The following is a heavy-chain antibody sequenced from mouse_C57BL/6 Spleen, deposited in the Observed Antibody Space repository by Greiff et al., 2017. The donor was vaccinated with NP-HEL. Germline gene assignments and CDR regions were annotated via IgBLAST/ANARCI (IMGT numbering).Heavy chain of an antibody. J-gene: IGHJ2*01. CDR1: GYTFTSYW. Sequence: VQLQQPGAELVKPGASVKLSCKASGYTFTSYWMQWVKQRPGQGLEWIGEIDPSDSYTNYNQKFKGKATLTVDTSSSTAYMQLSILTSEDSAFYYCARSFYYYGSSYPLIDYWGQGTTLTVSS. V-gene: IGHV1-50*01. D-gene: IGHD1-1*01. CDR3: ARSFYYYGSSYPLIDY. CDR2: IDPSDSYT.